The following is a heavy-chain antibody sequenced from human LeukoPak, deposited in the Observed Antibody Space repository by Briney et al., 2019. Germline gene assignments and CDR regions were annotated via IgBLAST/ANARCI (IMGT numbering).Heavy chain of an antibody. D-gene: IGHD6-19*01. CDR1: GYSFTSYW. V-gene: IGHV5-51*01. CDR2: IYPGDSDT. Sequence: GESLKISCKGSGYSFTSYWIGWVRQMPGKGLEWMGIIYPGDSDTRYSPSFQGQVTISADKSISTAYLQWSSLKASDTAMYYCARPVSSTKDSSGWYEYFQHWGQGTLVTVSS. J-gene: IGHJ1*01. CDR3: ARPVSSTKDSSGWYEYFQH.